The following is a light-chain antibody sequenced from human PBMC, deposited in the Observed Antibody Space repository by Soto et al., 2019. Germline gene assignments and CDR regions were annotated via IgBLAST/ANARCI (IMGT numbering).Light chain of an antibody. V-gene: IGLV2-14*01. Sequence: QSALTQPASVSGSPGQSITISCTGTXSDXGGYNYVSWYQQHPGKAPKLMIYDVSNRPSGVSNRFSGSKSGNTASLTISGLQAEDEADYYCSSYTSSSTRVVFGGGTKLTVL. CDR3: SSYTSSSTRVV. J-gene: IGLJ2*01. CDR2: DVS. CDR1: XSDXGGYNY.